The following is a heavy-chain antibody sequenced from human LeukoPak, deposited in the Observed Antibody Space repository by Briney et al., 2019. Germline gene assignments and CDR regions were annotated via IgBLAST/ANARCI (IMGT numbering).Heavy chain of an antibody. J-gene: IGHJ3*02. V-gene: IGHV1-18*01. D-gene: IGHD2-15*01. Sequence: ASVKVSCKASGYTFTSYGISWLLQAPGQGLEWMGWISAYNGNTNYAQKLQGRVTMTTDTSTSTAYMELRSLRSDDTAVYYCARDLIVVVVAATGAFDIWGQGTMVTVSS. CDR2: ISAYNGNT. CDR3: ARDLIVVVVAATGAFDI. CDR1: GYTFTSYG.